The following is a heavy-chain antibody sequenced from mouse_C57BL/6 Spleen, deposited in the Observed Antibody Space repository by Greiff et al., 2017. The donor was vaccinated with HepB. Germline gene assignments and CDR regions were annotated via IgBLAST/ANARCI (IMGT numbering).Heavy chain of an antibody. Sequence: EVKLMESGGDLVKPGGSLKLSCAASGFTFSSYGMSWVRQTPDKRLEWVATISSGGSYTYYPDSVKGRFTISRDNAKNTLYLQMSSLKSEDTAMYYWARNLWDVRYFDVWGTGTTVTVSS. J-gene: IGHJ1*03. CDR2: ISSGGSYT. D-gene: IGHD4-1*01. CDR1: GFTFSSYG. V-gene: IGHV5-6*01. CDR3: ARNLWDVRYFDV.